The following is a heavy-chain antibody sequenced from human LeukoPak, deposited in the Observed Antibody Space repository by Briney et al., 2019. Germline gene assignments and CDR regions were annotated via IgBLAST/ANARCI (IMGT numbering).Heavy chain of an antibody. V-gene: IGHV1-8*01. CDR1: GYRITTYD. J-gene: IGHJ5*01. D-gene: IGHD2-2*01. CDR2: MNPNNGNT. Sequence: ASVKVSCKASGYRITTYDINWVRQAAGQGLEWMGWMNPNNGNTGYAQKFQGRVTMTRDTSISTAYMELSSLRSEDTAVYYCARGFRDCSSTSCYLLHFNWFDSWGQGTLVTVSS. CDR3: ARGFRDCSSTSCYLLHFNWFDS.